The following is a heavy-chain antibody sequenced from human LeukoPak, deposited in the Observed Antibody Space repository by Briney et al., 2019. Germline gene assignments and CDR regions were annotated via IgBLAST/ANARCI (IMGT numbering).Heavy chain of an antibody. Sequence: SETLSLTCTVSGYSISSDYYWGWVRQPPGKGLEWIGSIYHSGSTYYNPSLKSRVTISVDTSKNQFSLKLTSVTAADTAVYYCARGGSDAYNWFDPWGQGTLVTVSS. CDR1: GYSISSDYY. V-gene: IGHV4-38-2*02. CDR3: ARGGSDAYNWFDP. CDR2: IYHSGST. J-gene: IGHJ5*02. D-gene: IGHD2-15*01.